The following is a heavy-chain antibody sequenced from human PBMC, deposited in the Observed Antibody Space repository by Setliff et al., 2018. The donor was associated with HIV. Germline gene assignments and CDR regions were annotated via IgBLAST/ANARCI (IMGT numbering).Heavy chain of an antibody. CDR1: GFTFSNYW. J-gene: IGHJ3*02. D-gene: IGHD3-16*01. CDR3: ARDYVWGRPAFDI. V-gene: IGHV3-7*01. Sequence: GGSLRLSCAASGFTFSNYWMSWVRQTPGKGLEWVANIKPDGSEKYYVDSVKGRFTISRDNAENSLYLQMNSLRAEDTAVYYCARDYVWGRPAFDIWGPGTMVTVSS. CDR2: IKPDGSEK.